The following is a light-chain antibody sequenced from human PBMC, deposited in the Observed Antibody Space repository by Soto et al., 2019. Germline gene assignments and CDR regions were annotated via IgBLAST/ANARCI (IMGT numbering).Light chain of an antibody. CDR1: ESISSW. V-gene: IGKV1-5*01. J-gene: IGKJ1*01. CDR3: QQSYSTLWT. Sequence: DIQMTQCPSTLSGSVGDTVTITWGASESISSWLAWYQEKPGKAPKLLIYDASSLESGVPSRFSGSGSGTEFTLTISSLQPDDFATYYCQQSYSTLWTFGHGTQVDIK. CDR2: DAS.